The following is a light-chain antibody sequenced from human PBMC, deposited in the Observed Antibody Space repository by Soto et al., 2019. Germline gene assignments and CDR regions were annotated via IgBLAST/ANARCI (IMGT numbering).Light chain of an antibody. CDR3: QQYFEWPAMT. J-gene: IGKJ1*01. Sequence: VMTQSPATLSVSPGERATLSCWASETVATNLAWYQQKPGQAPRLLVSGASTRAAGNSDRFRGSGSGTEFTLTISSLRSEDSAIYYCQQYFEWPAMTFGQGTQV. CDR2: GAS. V-gene: IGKV3-15*01. CDR1: ETVATN.